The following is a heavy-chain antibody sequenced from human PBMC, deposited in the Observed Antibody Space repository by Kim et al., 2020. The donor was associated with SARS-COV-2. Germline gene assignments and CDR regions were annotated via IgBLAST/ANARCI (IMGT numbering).Heavy chain of an antibody. D-gene: IGHD1-20*01. J-gene: IGHJ4*02. Sequence: GYAQKFQGRVTMTRNTSISTAYMELSSLRSEDTAVYYCARTYNLVWYFDYWGQGTLVTVSS. CDR3: ARTYNLVWYFDY. V-gene: IGHV1-8*01.